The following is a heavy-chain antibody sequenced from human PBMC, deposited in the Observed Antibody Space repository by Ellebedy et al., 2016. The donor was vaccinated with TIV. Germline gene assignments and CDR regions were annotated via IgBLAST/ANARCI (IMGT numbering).Heavy chain of an antibody. CDR1: GFIFSSYG. CDR3: AREAVTRNYYYGMDD. J-gene: IGHJ6*02. V-gene: IGHV3-33*01. CDR2: IWHEGSNK. Sequence: PGGSLRLPCAAPGFIFSSYGMHWVRQAPGKGLDWVAVIWHEGSNKYYADAVKGRFTISGDNSKNTLYLQMNSLRAEDTGIYYCAREAVTRNYYYGMDDWGQGTTVTVFS. D-gene: IGHD4-17*01.